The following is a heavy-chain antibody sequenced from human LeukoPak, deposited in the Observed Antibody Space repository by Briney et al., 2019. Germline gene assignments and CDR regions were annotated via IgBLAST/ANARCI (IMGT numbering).Heavy chain of an antibody. J-gene: IGHJ5*02. CDR1: GFTFSSYS. V-gene: IGHV3-21*01. Sequence: GGSLRLSCAASGFTFSSYSMNWVRQAPGKGLEWVSSISSSSSYIYYADSVKGRFTISRDNAKNSLYLQMNSLRAEDTAVYYCARDRYCSGGSCYRNWFDPWGQGTLVIVSS. CDR2: ISSSSSYI. CDR3: ARDRYCSGGSCYRNWFDP. D-gene: IGHD2-15*01.